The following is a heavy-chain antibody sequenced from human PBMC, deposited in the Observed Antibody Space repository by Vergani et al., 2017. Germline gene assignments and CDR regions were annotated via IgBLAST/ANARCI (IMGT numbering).Heavy chain of an antibody. CDR1: GFTFSSYG. Sequence: VQLVESGGGVVQPGRSLRLSCAASGFTFSSYGMHWVRQAPGKGLEWVAVIWYDGSNKYYADSVKGRFTISRDNSKNTLYLQMNSLRAEDTAVYYCARDGSASGWYLYYYYGMDVWGQGTTVTVSS. CDR3: ARDGSASGWYLYYYYGMDV. V-gene: IGHV3-33*01. CDR2: IWYDGSNK. D-gene: IGHD6-19*01. J-gene: IGHJ6*02.